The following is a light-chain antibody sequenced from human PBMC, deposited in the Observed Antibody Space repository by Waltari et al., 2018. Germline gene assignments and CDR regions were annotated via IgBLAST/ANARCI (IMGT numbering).Light chain of an antibody. J-gene: IGKJ4*01. Sequence: IVLTQSPATRSLSAGARATLSCRASQSVSSYLAWYQQKPGQAPRLLIYDASNRATGIPARLSCSGSGTDFTLTISSLEPEDFAVYYCQQRSNWLTFGGGTKVEIK. CDR3: QQRSNWLT. CDR2: DAS. V-gene: IGKV3-11*01. CDR1: QSVSSY.